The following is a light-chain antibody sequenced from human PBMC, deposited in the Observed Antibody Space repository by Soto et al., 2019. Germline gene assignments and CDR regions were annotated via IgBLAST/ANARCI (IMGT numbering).Light chain of an antibody. CDR1: QDVSNW. Sequence: DIQMTQSPSSLSASVGDRVTSTCRASQDVSNWLAWYQQKPGKAPKLLISGASSLQSGVPSRFSGSGSGTDFSLTISSLQPDDFATYYCQQYNSYPWTCGKGTKVDIK. J-gene: IGKJ1*01. CDR3: QQYNSYPWT. V-gene: IGKV1D-16*01. CDR2: GAS.